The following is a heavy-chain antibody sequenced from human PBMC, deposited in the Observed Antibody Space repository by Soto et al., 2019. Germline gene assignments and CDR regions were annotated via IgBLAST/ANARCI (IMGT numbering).Heavy chain of an antibody. CDR2: FDPEDGET. Sequence: QVQLVQSGAEVKKPGASVKVSCKVSGSTLTELAIQWVRQAPGKGLEWMGGFDPEDGETFYAQTFQGRVTMIEDKSADTAYMELRSLTSEDTAVYFCAGGYCTRTSCHDYDYWGQGTLVAVSS. D-gene: IGHD2-2*01. J-gene: IGHJ4*02. V-gene: IGHV1-24*01. CDR3: AGGYCTRTSCHDYDY. CDR1: GSTLTELA.